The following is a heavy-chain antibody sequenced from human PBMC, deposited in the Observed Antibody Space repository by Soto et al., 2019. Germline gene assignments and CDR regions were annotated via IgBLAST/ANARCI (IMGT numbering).Heavy chain of an antibody. D-gene: IGHD6-6*01. Sequence: QVQLVQSGAEVKKPGSSVKVSCKASGGSCSRYSISWVSQAPGQGLEWMGGIIPIFDASNYAEKFQGRVTITADESTTTAYLELRSLRSEDTAIYLCAKDGDRIAARHWGQGTHGTVAS. CDR1: GGSCSRYS. J-gene: IGHJ4*02. CDR2: IIPIFDAS. V-gene: IGHV1-69*01. CDR3: AKDGDRIAARH.